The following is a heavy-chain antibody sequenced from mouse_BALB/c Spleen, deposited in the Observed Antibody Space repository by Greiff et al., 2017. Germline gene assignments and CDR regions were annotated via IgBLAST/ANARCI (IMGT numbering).Heavy chain of an antibody. V-gene: IGHV2-4-1*01. CDR1: GFSLTSYG. J-gene: IGHJ2*01. CDR3: ARVAYYGNYLDY. D-gene: IGHD2-10*01. CDR2: IWSGGST. Sequence: VKLQESGPGLVQPSQSLSITCTVSGFSLTSYGVHWVRQSPGKGLEWLGVIWSGGSTDYNAAFISRLSISKDNSKSQVFFKMNSLQADDTAIYYCARVAYYGNYLDYWGQGTTLTVSS.